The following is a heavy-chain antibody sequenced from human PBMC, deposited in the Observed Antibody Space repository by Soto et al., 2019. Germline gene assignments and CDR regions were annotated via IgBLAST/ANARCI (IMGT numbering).Heavy chain of an antibody. CDR3: AKDLEGGYSYGYDGMDF. CDR2: ISYDGSNK. J-gene: IGHJ6*02. Sequence: PGGSLRLSCAASGFTFSSYGMHWVRQAPGKGLEWVAVISYDGSNKYYADSVKGRFTISRDNSKNTLYLQMNSLRAEDTAVYYCAKDLEGGYSYGYDGMDFWGQGTTVTVSS. V-gene: IGHV3-30*18. D-gene: IGHD5-18*01. CDR1: GFTFSSYG.